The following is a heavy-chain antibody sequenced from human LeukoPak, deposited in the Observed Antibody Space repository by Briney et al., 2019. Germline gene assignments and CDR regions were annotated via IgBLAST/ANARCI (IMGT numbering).Heavy chain of an antibody. CDR3: ARDSGGFDY. V-gene: IGHV5-51*01. CDR2: IYPGDSDT. Sequence: GVSLHSSSKGSGYGFTSYWIGWVRPMRGKGREWMGIIYPGDSDTRYSPSFQGQVTISADKSISTAYLQWSSLKASDTAMYYCARDSGGFDYWGQGTLVTVSS. D-gene: IGHD3-10*01. CDR1: GYGFTSYW. J-gene: IGHJ4*02.